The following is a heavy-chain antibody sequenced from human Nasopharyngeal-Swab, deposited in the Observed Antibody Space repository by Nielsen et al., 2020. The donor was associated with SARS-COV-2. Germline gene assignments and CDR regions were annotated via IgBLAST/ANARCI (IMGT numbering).Heavy chain of an antibody. CDR2: ISGSGDTT. J-gene: IGHJ4*02. V-gene: IGHV3-23*01. Sequence: GESLKISCAASGFTFSSYAMSWVRQAPGKGLEWVSIISGSGDTTYYADSVKDRFTISRDNSKNTLYLQTNSLRAEDTAVYYCARETTGIGNGGIDYWGQGILVAVSS. CDR3: ARETTGIGNGGIDY. CDR1: GFTFSSYA. D-gene: IGHD3-16*01.